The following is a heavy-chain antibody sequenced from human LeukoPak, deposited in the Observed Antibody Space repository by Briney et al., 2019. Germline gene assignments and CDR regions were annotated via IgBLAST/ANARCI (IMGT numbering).Heavy chain of an antibody. CDR1: GFTFSSYG. D-gene: IGHD2-15*01. CDR2: IWYDGSNK. V-gene: IGHV3-33*01. J-gene: IGHJ4*02. CDR3: ARGPDCSGGGCYFDGDGYYFDY. Sequence: PGRSLRLSCAASGFTFSSYGMHWVRQAPGKGLEWVAVIWYDGSNKYYADSVKGRFTISRDNSKNTLYLQMNSLRAEDMAVYYCARGPDCSGGGCYFDGDGYYFDYWGQGTLVTVSS.